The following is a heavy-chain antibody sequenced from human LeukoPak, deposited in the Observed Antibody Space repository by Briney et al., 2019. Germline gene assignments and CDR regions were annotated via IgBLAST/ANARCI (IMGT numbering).Heavy chain of an antibody. CDR3: ARDKKVRGVIDY. Sequence: GGSLRLSCAASGFTFSSYAMPWARQAPGKGLEWVAVISYDGSNKYYADSVKGRFTISRDNSKNTLYLQMNSLRAEDTAVYYCARDKKVRGVIDYWGQGTLVTVSS. D-gene: IGHD3-10*01. V-gene: IGHV3-30-3*01. CDR1: GFTFSSYA. J-gene: IGHJ4*02. CDR2: ISYDGSNK.